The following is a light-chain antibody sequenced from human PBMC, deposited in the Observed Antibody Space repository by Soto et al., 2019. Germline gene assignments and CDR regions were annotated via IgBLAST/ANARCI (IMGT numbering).Light chain of an antibody. J-gene: IGKJ5*01. Sequence: ESVLTQSQGTLSLSPGERATLSCRAIQSVSSNYLAWYQQKPGQAPRLLIYDASNGATGIPARFSGSGSGTDFTLTISSLEPEDFAVYYCQQRSNWPPITFGQGTRLEIK. CDR2: DAS. CDR3: QQRSNWPPIT. V-gene: IGKV3-11*01. CDR1: QSVSSNY.